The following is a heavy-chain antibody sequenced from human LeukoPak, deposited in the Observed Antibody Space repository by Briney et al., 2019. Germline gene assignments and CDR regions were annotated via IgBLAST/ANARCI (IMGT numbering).Heavy chain of an antibody. J-gene: IGHJ5*02. CDR1: GYTFTSYG. D-gene: IGHD2-15*01. Sequence: ASVKVSCKASGYTFTSYGISWVRQAPGQGLEWMGWISAYNGNTNYAQKLQGRVTMSTDTSTSTGYMELRSLRSDDTAVYYCARVEDCSGGSCYSDSWFDPWGQGTLVTVSS. CDR3: ARVEDCSGGSCYSDSWFDP. CDR2: ISAYNGNT. V-gene: IGHV1-18*01.